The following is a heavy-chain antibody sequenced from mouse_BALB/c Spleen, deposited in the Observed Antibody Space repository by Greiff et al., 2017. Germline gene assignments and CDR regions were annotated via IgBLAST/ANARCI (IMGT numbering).Heavy chain of an antibody. J-gene: IGHJ3*01. Sequence: QRVESGGGLVQPGGSLKLSCAASGFTFSSYGMSWVRQTPDKRLELVATINSNGGSTYYPDSVKGRFTISRDNAKNTLYLQMSSLKSEDTAMYYCARDQDSSGYSAWFAYWGQGTLVTVSA. CDR1: GFTFSSYG. CDR3: ARDQDSSGYSAWFAY. D-gene: IGHD3-2*01. V-gene: IGHV5-6-3*01. CDR2: INSNGGST.